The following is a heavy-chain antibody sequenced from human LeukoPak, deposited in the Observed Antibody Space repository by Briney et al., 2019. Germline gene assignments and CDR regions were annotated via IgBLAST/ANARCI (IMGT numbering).Heavy chain of an antibody. D-gene: IGHD4-17*01. CDR1: GYTFTGYY. J-gene: IGHJ4*02. V-gene: IGHV1-2*06. CDR3: ASTVTPRLYFDY. Sequence: ASVKVSCKASGYTFTGYYMHWVRQAPGQGLEWMGRINPNSGGTNYARKFQGRVTMTRDTSISTAYMELSRLRSDDTAVYYCASTVTPRLYFDYWGQGTLVTVSS. CDR2: INPNSGGT.